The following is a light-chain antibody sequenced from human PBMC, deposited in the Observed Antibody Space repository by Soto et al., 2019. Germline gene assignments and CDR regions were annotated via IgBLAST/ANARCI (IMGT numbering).Light chain of an antibody. V-gene: IGLV2-14*01. CDR2: EVS. Sequence: QSVLTQPASVSVSPGQSITISCTGTSSDVGGYNYVSWYQQHPGKAPKLMIYEVSNRPSGVSDRFSGSKSGNTASLTISGLQAEDEADYYCGSYTSSSNVFGTGTKVTVL. J-gene: IGLJ1*01. CDR3: GSYTSSSNV. CDR1: SSDVGGYNY.